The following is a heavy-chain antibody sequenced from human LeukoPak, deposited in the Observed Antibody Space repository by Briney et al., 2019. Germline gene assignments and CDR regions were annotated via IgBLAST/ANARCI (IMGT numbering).Heavy chain of an antibody. CDR2: IYLGDSDT. D-gene: IGHD5-18*01. Sequence: KFGESLKISCKGSGYSFTSYWIGWVRQMPGKGLEWMGIIYLGDSDTRYSPSFQGQVIISADKSISTAYLQWSSLKASDTAMYYCARLGSSSRYTYGYRGGFDYWGQGTLVTVSS. V-gene: IGHV5-51*01. CDR3: ARLGSSSRYTYGYRGGFDY. CDR1: GYSFTSYW. J-gene: IGHJ4*02.